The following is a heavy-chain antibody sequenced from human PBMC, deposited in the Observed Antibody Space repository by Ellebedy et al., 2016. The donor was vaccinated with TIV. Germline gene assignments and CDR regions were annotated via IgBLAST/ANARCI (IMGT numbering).Heavy chain of an antibody. J-gene: IGHJ4*02. Sequence: GESLKISCAASGFTFSNYAMGWVRQAPGKGLQWVSSISATGISTYYADSVKGRFTVSRDKSFNTLYLQMNNLSVEDTAIYYCAKDRVTTVFNGGAYDYWGRGALVIVSS. CDR2: ISATGIST. D-gene: IGHD4-17*01. CDR3: AKDRVTTVFNGGAYDY. CDR1: GFTFSNYA. V-gene: IGHV3-23*01.